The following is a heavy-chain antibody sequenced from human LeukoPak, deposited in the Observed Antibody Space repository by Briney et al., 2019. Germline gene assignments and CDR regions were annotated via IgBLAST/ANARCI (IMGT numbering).Heavy chain of an antibody. V-gene: IGHV4-34*01. CDR1: GGSFSGYY. D-gene: IGHD2-2*01. J-gene: IGHJ5*02. Sequence: PPETLSLTCAVYGGSFSGYYWSWIRQPPGKGLEWIGEINHSGSTNYNPSLKSRVTISVDTSKNQFSLKLSSVTAADTAVYYCARGSGYCSSTSCSLNWFDPWGQGTLVTVSS. CDR3: ARGSGYCSSTSCSLNWFDP. CDR2: INHSGST.